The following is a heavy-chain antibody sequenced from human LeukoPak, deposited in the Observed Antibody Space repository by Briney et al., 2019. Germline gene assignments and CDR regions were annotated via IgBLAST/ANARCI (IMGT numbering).Heavy chain of an antibody. D-gene: IGHD4-17*01. CDR2: ISYDGSNK. CDR3: ARELHDYGDDSRS. J-gene: IGHJ4*02. V-gene: IGHV3-30*03. CDR1: GFTFSSYG. Sequence: PGRSLRLSCAASGFTFSSYGMHWVRQAPGKGLEWVAVISYDGSNKYYADSVKGRFTISRDNSKNTLYLQMNSLRAEDTAVYYCARELHDYGDDSRSWGQGTLVTVSS.